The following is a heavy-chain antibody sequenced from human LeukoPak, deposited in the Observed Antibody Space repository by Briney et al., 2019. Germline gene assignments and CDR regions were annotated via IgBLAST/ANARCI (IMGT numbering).Heavy chain of an antibody. V-gene: IGHV3-11*01. Sequence: PGGSLRLSCAASGFTFSYYNMNWVRQAPGKGLEWVSYISSSGSTIYYADSVKGRFTISRDNAKNSLYLQMNSLRAEDTAVYYCARDANYCSSTSCYADPNYYYGMDVWGQGTTVTVSS. D-gene: IGHD2-2*01. J-gene: IGHJ6*02. CDR1: GFTFSYYN. CDR2: ISSSGSTI. CDR3: ARDANYCSSTSCYADPNYYYGMDV.